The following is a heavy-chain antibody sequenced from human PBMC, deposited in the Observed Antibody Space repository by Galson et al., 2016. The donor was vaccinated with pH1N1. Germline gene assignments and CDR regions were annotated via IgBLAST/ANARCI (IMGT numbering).Heavy chain of an antibody. CDR1: GYTFTTYL. V-gene: IGHV1-3*01. CDR2: FNPDNGNT. Sequence: SVKVSCKASGYTFTTYLIHWVRQAPGETLEWMGWFNPDNGNTKYSQRFQGRVTFTRDTSATTAYMEMSSLRSEDTAVYYCARDDYGRYFDYWGQGTLVTVS. J-gene: IGHJ4*02. CDR3: ARDDYGRYFDY. D-gene: IGHD3-16*01.